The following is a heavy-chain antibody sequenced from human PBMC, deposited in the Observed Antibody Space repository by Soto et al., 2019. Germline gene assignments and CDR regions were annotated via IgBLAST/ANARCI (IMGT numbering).Heavy chain of an antibody. CDR3: ASDSSTWYDQWYFDL. V-gene: IGHV3-48*02. CDR1: GFTFSSYS. CDR2: ISSSSSTI. D-gene: IGHD6-13*01. Sequence: PGGSLRLSCAASGFTFSSYSMNWVRQAPGKGLEWVSYISSSSSTIYYADSVKGRFTISRDNAKNSLYLQMNSLRDEDTAVYYCASDSSTWYDQWYFDLWGRGTLVTVSS. J-gene: IGHJ2*01.